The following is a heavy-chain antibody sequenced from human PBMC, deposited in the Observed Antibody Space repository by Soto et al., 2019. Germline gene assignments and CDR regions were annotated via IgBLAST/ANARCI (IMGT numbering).Heavy chain of an antibody. V-gene: IGHV1-46*01. CDR3: ARDLIAESIQESRLSDWFAP. Sequence: QVQLVQSGSEVRKPGASVKISCKATGYTFTRNYIHWVRQAPGQGLEWMGVINPLGGSTNYAQKFQTRVTMPRDTSTSTVYMELSGLKSEDTARYFCARDLIAESIQESRLSDWFAPWGQGTPVTVSS. D-gene: IGHD2-21*01. J-gene: IGHJ5*02. CDR1: GYTFTRNY. CDR2: INPLGGST.